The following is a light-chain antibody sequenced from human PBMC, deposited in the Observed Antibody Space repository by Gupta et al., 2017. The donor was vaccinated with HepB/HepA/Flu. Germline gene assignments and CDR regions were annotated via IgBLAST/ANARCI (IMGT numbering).Light chain of an antibody. CDR1: QGISKY. CDR2: GAS. V-gene: IGKV1-39*01. CDR3: QQTDSTIWT. Sequence: DCQLTQSPSSLSASVGDRVTITCRASQGISKYVSWYQQKPGTAPKLLIYGASRVKSGVPSRFSGSGSGTDFTLTITSRQPEDSATYYCQQTDSTIWTFGQGTQVDIK. J-gene: IGKJ1*01.